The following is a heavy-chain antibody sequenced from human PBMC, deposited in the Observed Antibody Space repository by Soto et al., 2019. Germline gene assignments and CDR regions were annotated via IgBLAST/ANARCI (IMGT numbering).Heavy chain of an antibody. CDR1: GFTFSDYA. J-gene: IGHJ4*02. CDR2: VSHDGRNT. V-gene: IGHV3-30*18. CDR3: AKGGRQWLVTSDFNY. D-gene: IGHD6-19*01. Sequence: VQLVESGGGVVQPGRSLRLSCAASGFTFSDYAMHWVRQAPGKGLEWVAVVSHDGRNTHYADSVKGRFTISRDSSKNTVTLERTSLRAEDTAVYYCAKGGRQWLVTSDFNYWGQGALGTVSS.